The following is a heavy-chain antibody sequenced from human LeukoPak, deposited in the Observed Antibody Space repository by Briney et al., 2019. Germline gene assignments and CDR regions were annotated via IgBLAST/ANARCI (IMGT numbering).Heavy chain of an antibody. CDR2: IYYSGST. CDR1: GGSISSSSYY. J-gene: IGHJ4*02. CDR3: AAPLSLEDY. Sequence: SETLSLTCTVSGGSISSSSYYWGWIRQPPGKGLEWIGSIYYSGSTYYNPSLKSRVTISVDTSKNQFSLKLSSVTAADTAVYYCAAPLSLEDYWGQGTLVTVSS. V-gene: IGHV4-39*01.